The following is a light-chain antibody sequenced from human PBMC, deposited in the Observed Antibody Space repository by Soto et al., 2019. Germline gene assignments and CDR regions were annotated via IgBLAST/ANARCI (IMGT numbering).Light chain of an antibody. CDR2: EVT. Sequence: QSVLTQPSSVSGSPGQSITISCTGTGSDVGGYDYVSWYQHHPGKAPKVMIYEVTNRPSGVSNRFSGSKSGNTASLNIAGLLAEDEADYYCSSYTSSSTYVFGTGTKVTVL. J-gene: IGLJ1*01. CDR1: GSDVGGYDY. V-gene: IGLV2-14*01. CDR3: SSYTSSSTYV.